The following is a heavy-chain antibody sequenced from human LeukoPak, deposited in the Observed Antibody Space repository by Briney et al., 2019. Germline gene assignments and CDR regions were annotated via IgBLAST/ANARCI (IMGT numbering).Heavy chain of an antibody. CDR1: GFTFSSST. J-gene: IGHJ2*01. V-gene: IGHV1-58*01. CDR2: IIVGSGNT. D-gene: IGHD2-21*02. Sequence: SVKVSCKASGFTFSSSTVQWVRQARGQRLEWLGWIIVGSGNTNYAQRFQERLTITRDMSTGTADMELSSLRSEDTAVYYCAAVNSDWYFSWYFDLWSRGTLVTVSS. CDR3: AAVNSDWYFSWYFDL.